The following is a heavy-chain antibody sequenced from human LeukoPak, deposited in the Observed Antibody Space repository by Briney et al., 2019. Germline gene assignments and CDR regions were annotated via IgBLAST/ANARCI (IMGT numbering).Heavy chain of an antibody. J-gene: IGHJ5*02. CDR3: ARHRGSSSEFDP. V-gene: IGHV4-39*01. CDR2: IYYSGTT. D-gene: IGHD6-6*01. Sequence: PSETLSLTCTVSGGSISSYYWGWIRQPPGKGLEWIGNIYYSGTTYYNLSLKSRVTMSVDTSKNQFSLKLSSVTAADTAVYYCARHRGSSSEFDPWGQGTLVTISS. CDR1: GGSISSYY.